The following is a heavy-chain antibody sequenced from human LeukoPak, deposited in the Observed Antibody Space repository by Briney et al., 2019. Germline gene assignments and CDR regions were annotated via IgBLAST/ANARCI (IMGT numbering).Heavy chain of an antibody. V-gene: IGHV4-31*03. CDR1: GGSISSGGYY. D-gene: IGHD2-2*01. Sequence: SQTLSLTCTVSGGSISSGGYYWSWIRQHPGKGLEWIGYIYYSGSTYYNPSLKSRVTISVDTSKNQFSLKLSSVTAADTAVYYCARAERSRHSRSSTSLKADPWGQGTLVTVSS. CDR3: ARAERSRHSRSSTSLKADP. J-gene: IGHJ5*02. CDR2: IYYSGST.